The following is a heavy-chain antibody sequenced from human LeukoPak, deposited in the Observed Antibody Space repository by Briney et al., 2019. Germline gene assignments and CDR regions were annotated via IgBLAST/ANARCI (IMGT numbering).Heavy chain of an antibody. J-gene: IGHJ4*02. CDR1: GGSISNYY. Sequence: PSETLSLTCTVSGGSISNYYWSWIRQPPGKGLEWIGYIYYSGSTNYNPSLESRVTISVDMSKNQFSLKLSSVTAANTAVYYCTAAAGRRGPFDYWGQGTLVTVSS. V-gene: IGHV4-59*01. D-gene: IGHD6-13*01. CDR2: IYYSGST. CDR3: TAAAGRRGPFDY.